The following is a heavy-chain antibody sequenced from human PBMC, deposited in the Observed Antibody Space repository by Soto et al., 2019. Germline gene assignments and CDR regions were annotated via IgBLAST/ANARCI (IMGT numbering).Heavy chain of an antibody. CDR2: IIPILGIA. CDR3: ARSHGGVVVPLFDP. Sequence: QVQLVQSGAEVKKPGSSVKVSCKASGGTFSSYTISWVRQAPGQGLEWMGRIIPILGIANYAQKFQGRVTITADKSTSTAYMELSSLRSEDTAVYYCARSHGGVVVPLFDPWGQGTLVTVSS. CDR1: GGTFSSYT. V-gene: IGHV1-69*02. J-gene: IGHJ5*02. D-gene: IGHD2-2*01.